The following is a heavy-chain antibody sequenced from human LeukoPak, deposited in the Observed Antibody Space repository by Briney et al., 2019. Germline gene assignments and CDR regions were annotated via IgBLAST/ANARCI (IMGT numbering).Heavy chain of an antibody. CDR3: ARITMVLYGMDV. V-gene: IGHV1-69*05. Sequence: ASVKVSCKASGGTFSSYAISWVRQAPGQGLEWMGGIIPIFGTANYAQKFQGRATITTDESTSTAYMELSSLRSEDTAVYYCARITMVLYGMDVWGQGTTVTVSS. CDR2: IIPIFGTA. J-gene: IGHJ6*02. CDR1: GGTFSSYA. D-gene: IGHD3-10*01.